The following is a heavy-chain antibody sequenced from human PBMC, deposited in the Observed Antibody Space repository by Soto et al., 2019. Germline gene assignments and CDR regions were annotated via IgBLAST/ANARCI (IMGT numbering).Heavy chain of an antibody. D-gene: IGHD4-4*01. J-gene: IGHJ4*02. Sequence: PSETLSLTCTVSGSSGSSYYLSWIRQSPGKGLEWIGYVYYSGSTKYRPSLKSRVTISVDTSKNQFSLKVSSATAADTAVYYCARHSNRNYGLYYFDYWGLGALVTVSS. CDR3: ARHSNRNYGLYYFDY. CDR1: GSSGSSYY. CDR2: VYYSGST. V-gene: IGHV4-59*08.